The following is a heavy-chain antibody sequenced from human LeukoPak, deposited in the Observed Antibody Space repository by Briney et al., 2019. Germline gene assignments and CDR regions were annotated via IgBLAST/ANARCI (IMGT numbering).Heavy chain of an antibody. CDR3: AKDQRPSGSYGYFDY. CDR1: GFTLSSYG. V-gene: IGHV3-23*01. J-gene: IGHJ4*02. Sequence: GGCLRLSCAASGFTLSSYGMSWVRQAPGKGLEWVSSISESGGNTYYADSVKGRFTISRDNAKNTLYLEMNSLSAEDTAVYYCAKDQRPSGSYGYFDYWGQGTLVTVSS. CDR2: ISESGGNT. D-gene: IGHD3-10*01.